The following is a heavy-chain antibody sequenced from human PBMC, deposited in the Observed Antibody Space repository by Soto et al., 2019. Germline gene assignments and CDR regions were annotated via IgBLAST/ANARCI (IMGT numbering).Heavy chain of an antibody. CDR3: ARRYCSTTSCLAGFDP. CDR2: INHSGST. D-gene: IGHD2-2*01. V-gene: IGHV4-34*01. CDR1: GGSFSCNH. Sequence: KPSETLSLTCAVYGGSFSCNHWTWIRQVPGKGLEWIGEINHSGSTNYNPSLKSRVTISVDTSKNQISLKLNSVTAADTAVYYCARRYCSTTSCLAGFDPWGRGTLVTVSS. J-gene: IGHJ5*02.